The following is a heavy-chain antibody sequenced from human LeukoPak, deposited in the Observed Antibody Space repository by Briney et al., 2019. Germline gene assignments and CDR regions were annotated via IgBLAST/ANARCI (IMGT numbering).Heavy chain of an antibody. V-gene: IGHV3-66*01. CDR3: AREEKITYDFWSGYYLPNFDY. CDR1: GITVSSNY. Sequence: PGGSLRLSCAASGITVSSNYMSWVRQAPGKGLEWVSVIYSGGSTYYTDSVKGRFTISRDSSKNTLFLQMNSLRVEDTAVYYCAREEKITYDFWSGYYLPNFDYWGQGTLVTVSS. J-gene: IGHJ4*02. CDR2: IYSGGST. D-gene: IGHD3-3*01.